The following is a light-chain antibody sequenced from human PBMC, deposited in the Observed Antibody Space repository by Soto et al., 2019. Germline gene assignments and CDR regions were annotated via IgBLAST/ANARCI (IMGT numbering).Light chain of an antibody. Sequence: EIVMTQSPATLSVSPGERATLSCRASQSVSSNLAWYQQKPGQAPRLLIYGASTRATGIPATCSGGGSGKELTLTFCSLQYEDFAVYYCQQYNNWPYTFGQGTKLEIK. V-gene: IGKV3-15*01. J-gene: IGKJ2*01. CDR2: GAS. CDR3: QQYNNWPYT. CDR1: QSVSSN.